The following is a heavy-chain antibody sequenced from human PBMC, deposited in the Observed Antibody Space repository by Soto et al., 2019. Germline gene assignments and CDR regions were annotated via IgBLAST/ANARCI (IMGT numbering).Heavy chain of an antibody. CDR2: VDTGNGNT. CDR3: ARDAKWDPRGVEAQQDDYFDY. Sequence: QVQLVQSGAEVRKPGASVKVSCRPSGYTFTDYAIHWVRQAPGRSLEWMGWVDTGNGNTKYSQNFQDRLTITRDTFAGTAAMELNSLKSEDTAVYYCARDAKWDPRGVEAQQDDYFDYWGRGTLVTVSS. V-gene: IGHV1-3*04. CDR1: GYTFTDYA. D-gene: IGHD1-26*01. J-gene: IGHJ4*02.